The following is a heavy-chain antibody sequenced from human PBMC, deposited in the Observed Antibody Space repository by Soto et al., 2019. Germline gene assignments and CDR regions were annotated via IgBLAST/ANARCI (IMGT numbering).Heavy chain of an antibody. D-gene: IGHD4-17*01. V-gene: IGHV1-69*13. J-gene: IGHJ6*02. CDR2: IIPIFGTA. CDR1: GGTFSSYA. Sequence: SVKVSCKASGGTFSSYAISWVRQAPGQGPAWMGGIIPIFGTANYAQKFQGRVTITADESTSTAYMELSSLRSEDTAVYYCARDLNGYGGNRVYYYGMDVWGQGTTVTVSS. CDR3: ARDLNGYGGNRVYYYGMDV.